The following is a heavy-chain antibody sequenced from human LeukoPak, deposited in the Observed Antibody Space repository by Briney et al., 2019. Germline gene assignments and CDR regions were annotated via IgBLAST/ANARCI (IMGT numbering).Heavy chain of an antibody. Sequence: GGSLRLSCAASGFTFSSYEMNWVRQAPGKGLEWVSYISSSGSTMYYADSVKGRFTISRDNAKNSLYLQMNSLRAEDTAVYYCARDGSSVAGSILSFDYWGQGALVTVSS. D-gene: IGHD6-19*01. CDR3: ARDGSSVAGSILSFDY. CDR1: GFTFSSYE. CDR2: ISSSGSTM. V-gene: IGHV3-48*03. J-gene: IGHJ4*02.